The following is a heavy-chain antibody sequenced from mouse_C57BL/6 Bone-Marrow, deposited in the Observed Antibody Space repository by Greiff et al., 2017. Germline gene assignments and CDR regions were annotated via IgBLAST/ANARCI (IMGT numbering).Heavy chain of an antibody. CDR1: GYTFTSYW. D-gene: IGHD2-12*01. CDR3: ARGRRGDY. V-gene: IGHV1-69*01. CDR2: IDPSDSYT. Sequence: VQLQQPGAELVMPGASVKLSCKASGYTFTSYWMHWVKQRPGQGLEWIGEIDPSDSYTNYNQKFKGKSTLTVDKSSNTAYMQLSSLTSEDAAVYCGARGRRGDYWGQGTTLTVSS. J-gene: IGHJ2*01.